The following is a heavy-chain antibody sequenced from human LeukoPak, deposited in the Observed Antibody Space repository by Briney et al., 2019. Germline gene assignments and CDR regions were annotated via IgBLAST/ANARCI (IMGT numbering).Heavy chain of an antibody. J-gene: IGHJ4*02. V-gene: IGHV1-69*13. Sequence: AASVKVSCKASGGTFSSYAISWVRQAPGQGLEWMGGIIPIFGTANYAQKFQGRVTITADESTSTAYMELSRLRSDDTAVYYCARADYYGSAHGYWGQGTLVTVSS. CDR2: IIPIFGTA. D-gene: IGHD3-10*01. CDR1: GGTFSSYA. CDR3: ARADYYGSAHGY.